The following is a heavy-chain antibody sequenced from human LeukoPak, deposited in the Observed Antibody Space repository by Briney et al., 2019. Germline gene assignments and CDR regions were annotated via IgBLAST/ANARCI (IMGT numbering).Heavy chain of an antibody. V-gene: IGHV4-59*08. Sequence: SETLSLTCTVAVGSISPYYWSWLRQPPGQGLEWIGYIYYSGSTNYNPSLKSRVTISIDTSKNQFSLKLSSVTAADTAVYYCARRVQDTFDIWGQGTMVTLSS. J-gene: IGHJ3*02. CDR3: ARRVQDTFDI. CDR2: IYYSGST. CDR1: VGSISPYY. D-gene: IGHD4/OR15-4a*01.